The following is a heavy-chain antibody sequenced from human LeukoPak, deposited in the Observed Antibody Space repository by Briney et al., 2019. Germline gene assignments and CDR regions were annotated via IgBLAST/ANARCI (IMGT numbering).Heavy chain of an antibody. Sequence: SQTLSLTCAISGDGVSSKSATWNWIRQSPSRGLEWLGRTYYRSKWYNDYAVSVKSRITTNPDTSKNQFSLQLNSVTPEDTAVYYCARVGHPWGIEDAFDIWGQGTMVTVSS. V-gene: IGHV6-1*01. CDR2: TYYRSKWYN. CDR3: ARVGHPWGIEDAFDI. D-gene: IGHD3-16*01. J-gene: IGHJ3*02. CDR1: GDGVSSKSAT.